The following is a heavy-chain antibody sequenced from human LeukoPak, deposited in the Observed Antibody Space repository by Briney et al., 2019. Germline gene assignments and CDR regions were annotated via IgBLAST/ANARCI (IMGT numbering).Heavy chain of an antibody. CDR2: ISWNGVSI. CDR1: GFIFEDYA. J-gene: IGHJ4*02. Sequence: GGSLRLSCATSGFIFEDYAMHWVRRVPGKGLEWVSTISWNGVSIGYADSVRGRFTISRDNAKNSLYLQMNGLRADDTALYYCVKDYGPIAAAGSHQEGYFDYWGQGTLVTVSS. CDR3: VKDYGPIAAAGSHQEGYFDY. V-gene: IGHV3-9*01. D-gene: IGHD6-13*01.